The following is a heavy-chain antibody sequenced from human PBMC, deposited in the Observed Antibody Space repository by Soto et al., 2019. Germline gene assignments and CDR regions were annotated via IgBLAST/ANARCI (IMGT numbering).Heavy chain of an antibody. V-gene: IGHV3-23*01. D-gene: IGHD3-10*01. J-gene: IGHJ6*02. CDR2: ISGNSEIT. CDR3: AKDEDSGAGSYRDYDFYPGMDV. CDR1: GFTFSTYA. Sequence: EEQLLESGGGLIHPGGSLRLSCATSGFTFSTYAISWVRQAPGRGLEWVSTISGNSEITYYADSVKGRFTISKDSSTNTVYLQMSSLRAEDTAASYCAKDEDSGAGSYRDYDFYPGMDVWGQGTTVTVSS.